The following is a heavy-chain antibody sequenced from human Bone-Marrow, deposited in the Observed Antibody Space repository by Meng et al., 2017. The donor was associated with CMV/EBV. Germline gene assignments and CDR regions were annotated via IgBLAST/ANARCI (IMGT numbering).Heavy chain of an antibody. CDR2: ISSSSSYI. CDR3: ARVGPPVAFDI. V-gene: IGHV3-21*01. Sequence: GGSLRLSCAASGFTFSSYSMNWVRQAPGKGLEWVSSISSSSSYIYYADSVKGRFTISRDNAKSSLYLQMNSLRAEDTAVYYCARVGPPVAFDIWGQGTMVTVSS. D-gene: IGHD3-16*01. J-gene: IGHJ3*02. CDR1: GFTFSSYS.